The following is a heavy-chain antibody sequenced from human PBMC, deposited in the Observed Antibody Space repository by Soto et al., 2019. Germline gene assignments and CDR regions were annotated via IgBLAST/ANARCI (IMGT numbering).Heavy chain of an antibody. CDR3: ASATVAGPAWCYYYGMDV. CDR2: INAGNGNT. J-gene: IGHJ6*02. Sequence: GASVKVSCKASGSTFTSYAMHWVRQAPGQRLEWMGWINAGNGNTKYSQKFQGRVTITRDTSASTAYMELSSLRSEDTAVYYCASATVAGPAWCYYYGMDVWGQGTTVTVSS. CDR1: GSTFTSYA. V-gene: IGHV1-3*01. D-gene: IGHD6-19*01.